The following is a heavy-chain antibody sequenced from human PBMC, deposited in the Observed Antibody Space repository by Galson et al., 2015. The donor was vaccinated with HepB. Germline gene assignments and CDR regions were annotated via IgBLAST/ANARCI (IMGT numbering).Heavy chain of an antibody. D-gene: IGHD4/OR15-4a*01. V-gene: IGHV1-24*01. J-gene: IGHJ4*02. CDR3: ASAVSTVLTRRTYYFDY. Sequence: SVKVSCKVSGSTLSEFSIHWMRQTPGKGLEWMGGFDPDDDQTVYSLKFQGRVTMTEDIPTDTAYMELTSLTSEDTAVYYCASAVSTVLTRRTYYFDYWGQGTLVNVSS. CDR2: FDPDDDQT. CDR1: GSTLSEFS.